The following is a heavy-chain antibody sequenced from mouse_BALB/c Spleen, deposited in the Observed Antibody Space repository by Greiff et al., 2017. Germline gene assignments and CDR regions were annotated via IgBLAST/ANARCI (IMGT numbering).Heavy chain of an antibody. V-gene: IGHV1S81*02. CDR1: GYTFTSYW. Sequence: VQLQQPGAELVKPGASVKLSCKASGYTFTSYWMHWVKQRPGQGLEWIGEINPSNGRTNYNEKFKSKATLTVDKSSSTAYMQLSSLTSEDSAVYYCARGGDGYYGRAMDYWGQGTSVTVSS. CDR2: INPSNGRT. CDR3: ARGGDGYYGRAMDY. D-gene: IGHD2-3*01. J-gene: IGHJ4*01.